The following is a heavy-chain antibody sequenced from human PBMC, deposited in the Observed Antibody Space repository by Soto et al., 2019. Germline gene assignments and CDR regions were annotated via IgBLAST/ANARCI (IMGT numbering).Heavy chain of an antibody. D-gene: IGHD2-15*01. CDR2: MTTGGSTI. CDR1: GFTFTDYQ. Sequence: GSLRLSCAVSGFTFTDYQMSWIRQAPGKGLEWISYMTTGGSTIYYAESVKGRFTISRDNAKNSLYLQMNSLRAEDTAVYYCAREGYCSGGNCYPTRYYFDYWGQGTVVTVSS. CDR3: AREGYCSGGNCYPTRYYFDY. J-gene: IGHJ4*02. V-gene: IGHV3-11*01.